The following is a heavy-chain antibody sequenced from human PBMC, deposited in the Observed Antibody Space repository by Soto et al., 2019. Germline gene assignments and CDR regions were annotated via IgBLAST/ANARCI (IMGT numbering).Heavy chain of an antibody. CDR3: ARGRFLEWLLSAYYYYGMDV. CDR2: MNPNSGNT. J-gene: IGHJ6*02. CDR1: GYTFTSYD. V-gene: IGHV1-8*01. D-gene: IGHD3-3*01. Sequence: ASVKVSCKASGYTFTSYDINWVRQATGQGLEWMGWMNPNSGNTGYAQKFQGRVTMTRNTSISTAYMELSSLRSEDTAVYYCARGRFLEWLLSAYYYYGMDVWGQETTVTVS.